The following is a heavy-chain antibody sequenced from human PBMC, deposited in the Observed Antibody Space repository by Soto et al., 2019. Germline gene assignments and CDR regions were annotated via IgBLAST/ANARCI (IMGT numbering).Heavy chain of an antibody. CDR1: GFTFHSHA. CDR3: TKAFIAVAVTDY. V-gene: IGHV3-23*01. CDR2: ITGNGLNS. J-gene: IGHJ4*02. Sequence: GGSLRLSCAASGFTFHSHAMSWVRLAPGKGLEWISSITGNGLNSYYANSVQGRFIISRDNSKNTVYLQMNGLGAEDTAVYYCTKAFIAVAVTDYWGQGTLVTVSS. D-gene: IGHD6-19*01.